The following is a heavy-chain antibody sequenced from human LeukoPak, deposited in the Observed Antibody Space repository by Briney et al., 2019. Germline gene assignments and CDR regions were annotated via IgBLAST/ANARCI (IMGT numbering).Heavy chain of an antibody. CDR2: TIPIFGTA. D-gene: IGHD3-10*01. V-gene: IGHV1-69*06. J-gene: IGHJ5*02. CDR1: GGTFSSYA. Sequence: SVKVSCKASGGTFSSYAISWVRQAPGQGLEWMGGTIPIFGTANYAQKFQGRVTITADKSTSTAYMELSSLRSEDTAVYYCARDPEYYGSGSSWGQGTLVTVSS. CDR3: ARDPEYYGSGSS.